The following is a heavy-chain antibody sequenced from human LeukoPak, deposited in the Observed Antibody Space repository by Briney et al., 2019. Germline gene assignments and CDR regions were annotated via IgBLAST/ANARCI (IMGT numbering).Heavy chain of an antibody. CDR3: ARDHEYYYDSSGFDY. Sequence: GASVKVSCKASGYTFTGYYMHWVRLAPGQGLEWMGRINPNSGGTNYAQKFQGRVTMTRDTSISTAYMELSRLRSDDTAVYYCARDHEYYYDSSGFDYWGQGTLVTVSS. CDR2: INPNSGGT. V-gene: IGHV1-2*06. CDR1: GYTFTGYY. D-gene: IGHD3-22*01. J-gene: IGHJ4*02.